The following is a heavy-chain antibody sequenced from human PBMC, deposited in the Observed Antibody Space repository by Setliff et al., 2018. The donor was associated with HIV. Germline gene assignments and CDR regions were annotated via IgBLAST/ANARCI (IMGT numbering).Heavy chain of an antibody. Sequence: SETLSLTCTVSGGSISSSGNYWTRIRQRPGKGLEWIGYIYYTGSTYYHPSLKSRVLISVDTSNNQFSLRLSSVTAADTAVYYCARDLSPYGSGDPYYYYGMDVWGQGTTVTVSS. V-gene: IGHV4-31*03. CDR2: IYYTGST. D-gene: IGHD3-10*01. CDR3: ARDLSPYGSGDPYYYYGMDV. J-gene: IGHJ6*02. CDR1: GGSISSSGNY.